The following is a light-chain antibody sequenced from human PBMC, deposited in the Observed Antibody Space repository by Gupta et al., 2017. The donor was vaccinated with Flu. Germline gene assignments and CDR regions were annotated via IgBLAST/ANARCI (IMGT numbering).Light chain of an antibody. CDR2: GAS. CDR1: QSVTSNY. Sequence: RATLSCRASQSVTSNYLAWYQQKPGQSPRLLIYGASSRATGIPDRFSGSGSGTDFTLTISRLEPEDFAVYYCQQYGMSPKTFGQGTKVEVK. J-gene: IGKJ1*01. CDR3: QQYGMSPKT. V-gene: IGKV3-20*01.